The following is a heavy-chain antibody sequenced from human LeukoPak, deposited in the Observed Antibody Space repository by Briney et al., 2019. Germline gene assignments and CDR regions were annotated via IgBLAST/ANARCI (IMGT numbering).Heavy chain of an antibody. CDR1: GFTFNTYP. V-gene: IGHV3-30*04. J-gene: IGHJ6*04. Sequence: GGSLRLSCEASGFTFNTYPMHWVRQAPGKGLEWVAMISYDGSNKHHADSVKGRFTITRDNSKNTLSLQMNSLSAEDTAVYYCARAAPEFYGIDVWGKGTTVTVSS. D-gene: IGHD3-10*01. CDR2: ISYDGSNK. CDR3: ARAAPEFYGIDV.